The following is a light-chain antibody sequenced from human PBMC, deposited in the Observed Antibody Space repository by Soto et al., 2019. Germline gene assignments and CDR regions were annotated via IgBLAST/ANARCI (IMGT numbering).Light chain of an antibody. V-gene: IGKV1-5*03. Sequence: DIQMTQSPSTLSASVGDRVTITCRASQSISSWLAWYQQKPGKAPKLLIYKASNLESGVPSRFSGSGSGTEFTLTISSLQPDDCATYYCQQYNTYPWTFGQGTKVEI. CDR2: KAS. J-gene: IGKJ1*01. CDR3: QQYNTYPWT. CDR1: QSISSW.